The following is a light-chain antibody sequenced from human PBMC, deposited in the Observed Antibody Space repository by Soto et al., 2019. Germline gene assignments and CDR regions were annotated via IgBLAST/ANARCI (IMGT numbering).Light chain of an antibody. CDR2: EVS. Sequence: QSALTQPASVSGSTGQSITISCTGTSSDVGGYNYVTWYQHHPGKAPKLIIYEVSNRPSGVSSRFSGSKSGNTASLTISGLQAEDEADYYCSSYTSRVTVVFGGGTKLTVL. CDR3: SSYTSRVTVV. V-gene: IGLV2-14*01. CDR1: SSDVGGYNY. J-gene: IGLJ3*02.